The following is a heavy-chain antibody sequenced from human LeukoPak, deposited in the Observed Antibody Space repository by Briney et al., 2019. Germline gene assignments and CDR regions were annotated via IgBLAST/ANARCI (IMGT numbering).Heavy chain of an antibody. J-gene: IGHJ6*03. V-gene: IGHV3-7*01. Sequence: GSLRLSCAASGFTFNSYWMSWVRQAPGKGLEWVANIKEDGSEKYYVDSVKGRFTISRDNAKSSLYLQMNSLRAEDTAVYYCARERGDPMGRGVIIKHKYYYYMDVWGKGTTVTVSS. CDR3: ARERGDPMGRGVIIKHKYYYYMDV. CDR1: GFTFNSYW. D-gene: IGHD3-10*01. CDR2: IKEDGSEK.